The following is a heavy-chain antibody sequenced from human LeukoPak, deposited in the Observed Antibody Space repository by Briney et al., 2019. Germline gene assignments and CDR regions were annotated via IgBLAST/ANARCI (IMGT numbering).Heavy chain of an antibody. CDR1: GFTFSSYA. D-gene: IGHD3-22*01. CDR3: AAPPNTYYYDSSGYYSYFDY. V-gene: IGHV3-23*01. Sequence: PGGSLRLSCAASGFTFSSYAMSWVRQAPGKGLEWVSAISGTGGSTYYADSVKGRFTISRDNSRNALSLQMHSLRAEDTAVYYCAAPPNTYYYDSSGYYSYFDYWGQGTLVTVSS. J-gene: IGHJ4*02. CDR2: ISGTGGST.